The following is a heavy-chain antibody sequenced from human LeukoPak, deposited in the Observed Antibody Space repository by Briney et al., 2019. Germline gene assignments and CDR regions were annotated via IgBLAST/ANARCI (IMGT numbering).Heavy chain of an antibody. J-gene: IGHJ4*02. CDR3: AKDGGGWLQLSFDY. CDR2: IRYDGSNK. D-gene: IGHD5-24*01. Sequence: GGSLRLSCAASGFTFSNYGIHWVRQAPGKGLEWVALIRYDGSNKYYADSVKGRFTISRDNSKNTLFLQMNSLRAEDTAVYYCAKDGGGWLQLSFDYWGQGTLVTVSS. CDR1: GFTFSNYG. V-gene: IGHV3-30*02.